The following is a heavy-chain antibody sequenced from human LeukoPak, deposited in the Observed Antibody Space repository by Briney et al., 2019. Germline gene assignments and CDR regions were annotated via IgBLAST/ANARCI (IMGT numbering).Heavy chain of an antibody. CDR3: ATVSVGATWRFDY. Sequence: ASVKASCKVSGYTLTELSMHWVRQAPGKGLEWMGGFDPEDGETIYAQKFQGRVTMTEDTSTDTAYMELSSLRSEDTAVYCCATVSVGATWRFDYWGQGTLVTVSS. D-gene: IGHD1-26*01. CDR2: FDPEDGET. CDR1: GYTLTELS. J-gene: IGHJ4*02. V-gene: IGHV1-24*01.